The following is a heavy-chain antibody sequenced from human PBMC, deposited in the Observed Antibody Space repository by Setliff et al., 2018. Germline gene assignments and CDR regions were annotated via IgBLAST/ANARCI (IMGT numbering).Heavy chain of an antibody. J-gene: IGHJ4*02. Sequence: SETLSLTCSVSGASISSGNDFWNWIRQPAGKGLEWIGNIYTNGGTDYSPSLRSRVTISLGTSKNQFSLQLTSVTAADTAIYYCVRGRKAWHSSSWSTFDYWGQGTLVTVSS. CDR2: IYTNGGT. D-gene: IGHD6-13*01. V-gene: IGHV4-61*09. CDR1: GASISSGNDF. CDR3: VRGRKAWHSSSWSTFDY.